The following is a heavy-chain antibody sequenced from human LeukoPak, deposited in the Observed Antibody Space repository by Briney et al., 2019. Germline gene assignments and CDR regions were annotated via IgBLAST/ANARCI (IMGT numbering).Heavy chain of an antibody. CDR3: ARGRYYDFWSGPDY. V-gene: IGHV1-8*01. J-gene: IGHJ4*02. CDR1: GYTFTSYD. D-gene: IGHD3-3*01. Sequence: ASVKVSCKASGYTFTSYDINWVRQATGQGLEWMGWMNPNSGNTGYAQKFQGRVTMTRNTSISTAYMELSSLRSEDTAVYYCARGRYYDFWSGPDYWGQGTLVTVSS. CDR2: MNPNSGNT.